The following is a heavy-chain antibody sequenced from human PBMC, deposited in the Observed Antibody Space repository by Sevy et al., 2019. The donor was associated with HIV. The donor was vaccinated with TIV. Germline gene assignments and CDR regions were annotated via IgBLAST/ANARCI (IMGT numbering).Heavy chain of an antibody. CDR2: ISGSGSST. V-gene: IGHV3-23*01. J-gene: IGHJ4*02. CDR1: GFTFPINA. Sequence: GGSLRLSCAASGFTFPINAVGWVRQAPGKGLEWVSLISGSGSSTYYADSVKGRFTISRDNSKNTLYLQMHSLRAEDTAVYYCAKCVYAYEYFLDYWGQGTLVTVSS. CDR3: AKCVYAYEYFLDY. D-gene: IGHD3-16*01.